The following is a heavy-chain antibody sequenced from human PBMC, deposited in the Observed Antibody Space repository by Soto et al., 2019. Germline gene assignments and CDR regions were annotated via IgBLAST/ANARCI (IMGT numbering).Heavy chain of an antibody. V-gene: IGHV3-48*01. Sequence: EVQLVESGGGLVQPGGSLRLSCAASGFTFSSYSMNWVRQAPGKGLGWVSYISSSSSTIYYADSVKGRFTISRDNAKNSLYLQMNSLRAEDTAVYYCARAGTVLLWFGELSLPDYWGQGTLVTVSS. J-gene: IGHJ4*02. CDR3: ARAGTVLLWFGELSLPDY. CDR2: ISSSSSTI. D-gene: IGHD3-10*01. CDR1: GFTFSSYS.